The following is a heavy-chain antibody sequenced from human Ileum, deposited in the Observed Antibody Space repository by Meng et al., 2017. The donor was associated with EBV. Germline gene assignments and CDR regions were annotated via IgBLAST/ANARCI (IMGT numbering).Heavy chain of an antibody. CDR1: GGSVSSAHSF. J-gene: IGHJ4*02. CDR3: AGDPHSGSPH. D-gene: IGHD1-26*01. Sequence: LPESGPGLVKPSETLSLTCTVSGGSVSSAHSFWTWIRQPPGKGLEWIGYMSYSGSTNYSPPLESRVTISVDTSKNQFSLKLSSVTAADTAVYYCAGDPHSGSPHWGQGTLVTVSS. V-gene: IGHV4-61*01. CDR2: MSYSGST.